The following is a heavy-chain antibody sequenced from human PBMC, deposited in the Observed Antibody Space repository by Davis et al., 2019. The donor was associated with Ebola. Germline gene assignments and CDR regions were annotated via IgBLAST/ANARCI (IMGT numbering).Heavy chain of an antibody. D-gene: IGHD5-24*01. CDR2: IYYSGST. CDR3: ARDHGYNFVIDY. J-gene: IGHJ4*02. Sequence: MPSETLSLTCTVSGGSISSGDYYWSWIRQPPGKGLEWIGYIYYSGSTYYNPSLKTRVTISVDTSQNQFSLKLSSVTAADTAVYYCARDHGYNFVIDYWGQGTLVTVSS. CDR1: GGSISSGDYY. V-gene: IGHV4-30-4*01.